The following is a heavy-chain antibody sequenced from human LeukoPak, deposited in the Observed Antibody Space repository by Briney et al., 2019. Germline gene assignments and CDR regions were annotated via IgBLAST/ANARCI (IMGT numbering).Heavy chain of an antibody. CDR3: ARVEVGATPLFDY. CDR1: GYIFTDYY. D-gene: IGHD1-26*01. J-gene: IGHJ4*02. Sequence: ASVKVSCKASGYIFTDYYMHWVRQAPGQGLEWMGRINPNSGGTNYAQKFQGRVTMTRDTSISTAYMELSRLRSDDTAVYYCARVEVGATPLFDYWGQGTLVTVSS. V-gene: IGHV1-2*06. CDR2: INPNSGGT.